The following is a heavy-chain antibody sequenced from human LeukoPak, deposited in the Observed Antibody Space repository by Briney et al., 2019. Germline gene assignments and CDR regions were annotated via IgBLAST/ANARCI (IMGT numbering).Heavy chain of an antibody. CDR2: INPDNGGT. CDR1: GFRVSDYL. D-gene: IGHD1-1*01. Sequence: ASVKVSCKASGFRVSDYLIHWIRQAPGQGPQYMGWINPDNGGTYYSQHFQVRVTMTRDTSVSTVYMELTSLSSDDTAVYFCARGLFGTTWFDFWGQGTLVTVSS. CDR3: ARGLFGTTWFDF. J-gene: IGHJ4*02. V-gene: IGHV1-2*02.